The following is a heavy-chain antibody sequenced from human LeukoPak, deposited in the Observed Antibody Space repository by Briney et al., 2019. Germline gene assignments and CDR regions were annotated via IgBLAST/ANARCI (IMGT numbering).Heavy chain of an antibody. CDR3: AIGTSGNY. J-gene: IGHJ4*02. D-gene: IGHD1-14*01. CDR1: QFTFNGSC. V-gene: IGHV3-7*01. CDR2: MDPTGNQK. Sequence: GGSLRLSCADSQFTFNGSCMNWVPQAPGKGLEWVANMDPTGNQKRYVVSVKGRFTIYKDNPGASRYPDMHSLRAEDTAIYYCAIGTSGNYWGKGTLVTVSS.